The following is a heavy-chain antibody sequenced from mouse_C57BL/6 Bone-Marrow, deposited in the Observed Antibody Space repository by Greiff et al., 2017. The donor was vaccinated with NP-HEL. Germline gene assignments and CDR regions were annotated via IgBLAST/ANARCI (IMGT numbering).Heavy chain of an antibody. CDR2: ISYSGSS. J-gene: IGHJ4*01. D-gene: IGHD2-2*01. Sequence: VQLQQSGPGLAKPSQTLSLTCSVTGYSITSDYWNWIRQFPGNKLEYMGYISYSGSSYYNPSHISRNSIIRATSTNQYYLQLNTVTTEDTATYYCAKSPLWLRRKYYAMDYWGQGTSVTVSS. CDR3: AKSPLWLRRKYYAMDY. V-gene: IGHV3-8*01. CDR1: GYSITSDY.